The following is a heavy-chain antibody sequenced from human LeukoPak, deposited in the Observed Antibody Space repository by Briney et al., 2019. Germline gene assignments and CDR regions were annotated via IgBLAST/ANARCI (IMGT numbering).Heavy chain of an antibody. V-gene: IGHV4-4*09. J-gene: IGHJ4*02. CDR1: GGSISSYY. D-gene: IGHD4-17*01. CDR3: ARVTTVTTSFHFDY. CDR2: IYTSGST. Sequence: SETLSLTCTVSGGSISSYYWSWIRQPPGKGLEWIGYIYTSGSTNYNPSLKSRVTMSLDTSKNQFSLKLSSVTAADTAVYYCARVTTVTTSFHFDYWGQGTLVTVSS.